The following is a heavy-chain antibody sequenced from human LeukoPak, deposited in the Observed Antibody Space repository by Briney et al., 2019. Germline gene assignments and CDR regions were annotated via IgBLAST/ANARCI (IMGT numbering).Heavy chain of an antibody. CDR3: ARGVYYDILTGPNNWFDP. D-gene: IGHD3-9*01. CDR2: IIPIFGTA. CDR1: GYTFTSYY. Sequence: SVKVSCKASGYTFTSYYIHWVRQAPGQGLEWMGGIIPIFGTANYVQKFQGRVTIAADESTSTAYMELSSLRSEDTAVYYCARGVYYDILTGPNNWFDPWGQGTLVTVSS. V-gene: IGHV1-69*13. J-gene: IGHJ5*02.